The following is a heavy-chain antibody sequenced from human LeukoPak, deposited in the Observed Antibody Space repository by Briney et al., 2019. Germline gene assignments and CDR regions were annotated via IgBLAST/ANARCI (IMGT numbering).Heavy chain of an antibody. Sequence: ASVKVSCKASGYTFTSYYMHWVRQAPGQGLEWMGIINPSGGSTRYAQKFQGRVTMTRDTSTSTVYMELSSLRSEDTAVYYCARAPPGRKTYYYDSSGYVFDYWGQGTLVTVSS. CDR3: ARAPPGRKTYYYDSSGYVFDY. D-gene: IGHD3-22*01. CDR2: INPSGGST. V-gene: IGHV1-46*01. CDR1: GYTFTSYY. J-gene: IGHJ4*02.